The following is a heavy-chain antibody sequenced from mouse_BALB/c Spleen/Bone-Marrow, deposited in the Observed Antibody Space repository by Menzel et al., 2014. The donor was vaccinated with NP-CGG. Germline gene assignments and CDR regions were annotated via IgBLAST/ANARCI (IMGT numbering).Heavy chain of an antibody. D-gene: IGHD1-2*01. CDR2: ISSGSSTI. CDR3: ARGVYGYVKYAMDY. J-gene: IGHJ4*01. V-gene: IGHV5-17*02. Sequence: EVQGVESGGGLVQPGGSRKLSCAASGFTFSSFGMHWVRQAPEKGLEWVAYISSGSSTIFYADTVKGRFTISRDNPKNTLFLQMTSLRSEDTAMYYCARGVYGYVKYAMDYWGQGTSVTVSS. CDR1: GFTFSSFG.